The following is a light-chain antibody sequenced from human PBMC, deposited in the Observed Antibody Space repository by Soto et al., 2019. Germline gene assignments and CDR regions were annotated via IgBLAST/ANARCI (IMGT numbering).Light chain of an antibody. CDR1: SSDVGGYKS. J-gene: IGLJ2*01. CDR2: EVS. Sequence: QSALTQPASVSGSPGQSITISCTGTSSDVGGYKSVSWYQHHPGKVPKLVIFEVSNRPSGVSNRFSGSKSGNTASLTISGLQAEDEADYYCSSYINTNTLVFAGGTQLTVL. V-gene: IGLV2-14*01. CDR3: SSYINTNTLV.